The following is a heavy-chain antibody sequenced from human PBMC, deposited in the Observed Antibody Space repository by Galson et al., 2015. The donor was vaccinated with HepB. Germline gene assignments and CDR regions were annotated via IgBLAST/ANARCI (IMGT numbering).Heavy chain of an antibody. Sequence: SLRLSCAASGFTFDDYTMHWVRQAPGKGLEWVSLISWDGGSTYYADSVKGRFTISRDNSKNSLYLQMNSLRTEDTALYYCAKDITIPRSSWWRVGGYYGMDVWGQGTTVTVSS. CDR3: AKDITIPRSSWWRVGGYYGMDV. D-gene: IGHD6-13*01. J-gene: IGHJ6*02. CDR1: GFTFDDYT. CDR2: ISWDGGST. V-gene: IGHV3-43*01.